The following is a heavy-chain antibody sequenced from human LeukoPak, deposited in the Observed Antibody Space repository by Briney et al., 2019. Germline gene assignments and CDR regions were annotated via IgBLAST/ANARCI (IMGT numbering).Heavy chain of an antibody. D-gene: IGHD3-10*01. CDR3: APYPPLGWFGEPPKYS. Sequence: GASVTVSCKVSGYSLKELSMHWVRQAPGKGLEWMGGFDPEEGETFYARQFQGRLTMTEDTSTDTAYMELRSLRSEDTALYYCAPYPPLGWFGEPPKYSWGQGTLVTVSS. J-gene: IGHJ4*02. V-gene: IGHV1-24*01. CDR1: GYSLKELS. CDR2: FDPEEGET.